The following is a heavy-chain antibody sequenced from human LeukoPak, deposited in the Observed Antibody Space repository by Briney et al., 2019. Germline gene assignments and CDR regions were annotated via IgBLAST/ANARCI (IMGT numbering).Heavy chain of an antibody. V-gene: IGHV1-2*02. CDR1: GYTFTGYY. D-gene: IGHD3-10*01. J-gene: IGHJ4*02. CDR2: INPNSGGT. CDR3: ARVPHGERGAFDY. Sequence: GASVKVSCKASGYTFTGYYMHWVRQAPGQGLEWMGWINPNSGGTNYAQKFQGRVTMTRDTSISTAYMELSRLRSDDTAVYYCARVPHGERGAFDYWGQGTLVTVSS.